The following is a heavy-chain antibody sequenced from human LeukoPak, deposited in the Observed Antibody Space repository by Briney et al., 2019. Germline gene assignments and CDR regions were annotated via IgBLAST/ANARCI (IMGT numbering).Heavy chain of an antibody. J-gene: IGHJ4*02. V-gene: IGHV1-46*01. CDR2: INPSGGST. Sequence: GASVKVSCKASGYTFTSYYIHWVRQAPGQGLEWMGIINPSGGSTSYAQKFQGRVTMTRDTSTSTVYMELSSLRSEDTAVYYCASSRSVAGTKFDYWGQGTLVTVSS. D-gene: IGHD6-19*01. CDR1: GYTFTSYY. CDR3: ASSRSVAGTKFDY.